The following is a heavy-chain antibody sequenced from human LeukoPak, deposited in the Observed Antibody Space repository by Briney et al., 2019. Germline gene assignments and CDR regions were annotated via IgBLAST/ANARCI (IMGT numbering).Heavy chain of an antibody. J-gene: IGHJ5*02. CDR3: ARHRYYYDSSGYYYQP. V-gene: IGHV4-4*02. CDR1: GASISSGNW. D-gene: IGHD3-22*01. CDR2: IYHLGIT. Sequence: SGTLSLTCAVSGASISSGNWWSWVRQPPGKGLEWIGEIYHLGITKYNPSLKSRVTISVDTSKNQFSLRLSSVTAADTAVYYCARHRYYYDSSGYYYQPWGQGTLVTVSS.